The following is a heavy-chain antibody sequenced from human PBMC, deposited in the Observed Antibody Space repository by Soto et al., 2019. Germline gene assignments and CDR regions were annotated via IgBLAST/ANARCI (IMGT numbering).Heavy chain of an antibody. J-gene: IGHJ4*02. D-gene: IGHD3-9*01. CDR1: GFTFSSYA. V-gene: IGHV3-23*01. CDR3: AKDLPVDYYDILTGYYSFDY. CDR2: ISVSGGST. Sequence: GGSLRLSCAASGFTFSSYAMSWVRQAPGKGLEWVSAISVSGGSTYYADSVKGRFTISRDNSKNTRYLQMNSLRAEDTAVYYCAKDLPVDYYDILTGYYSFDYWGQGTLVTVSS.